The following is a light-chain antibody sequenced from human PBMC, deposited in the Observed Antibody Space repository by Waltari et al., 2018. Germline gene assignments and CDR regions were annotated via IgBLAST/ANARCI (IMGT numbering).Light chain of an antibody. CDR3: QQLHTYPRT. CDR2: AAS. V-gene: IGKV1-9*01. Sequence: IQLTLSPSSLSAAVGDRVTIPCRASQEINTYLAWYQQKPVKAPKLLIYAASTLQSAVPSRFRGSGSGPDVTLTISRLQPADFATYYCQQLHTYPRTFGQGTKLEI. J-gene: IGKJ2*01. CDR1: QEINTY.